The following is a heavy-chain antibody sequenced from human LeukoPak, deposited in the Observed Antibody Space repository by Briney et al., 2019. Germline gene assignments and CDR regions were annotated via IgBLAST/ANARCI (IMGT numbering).Heavy chain of an antibody. J-gene: IGHJ4*02. Sequence: GGSLRLSCAASGFTFSSYGMHWVRQAPGKGLEWVSVIYSGGSTYYADSVKGRFTISRDNSKNTLYLQMNSLRAEDTAVYYCARVPGYCSGGSCYDYWGQGTLVTVSS. V-gene: IGHV3-53*01. CDR2: IYSGGST. CDR3: ARVPGYCSGGSCYDY. D-gene: IGHD2-15*01. CDR1: GFTFSSYG.